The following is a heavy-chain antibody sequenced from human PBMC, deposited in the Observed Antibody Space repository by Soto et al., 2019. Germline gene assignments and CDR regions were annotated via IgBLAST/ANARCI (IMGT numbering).Heavy chain of an antibody. CDR2: IIPIFGTA. D-gene: IGHD6-19*01. Sequence: GASVKVSCEASGCTFSSYAISCVRQAPGQGLEWMGGIIPIFGTANYAQKFQGRVTITADESTSTAYMELSSLRSEDTAVYYCARGNQKIAVAQPILNWFDPWGQGTLVTVSS. CDR1: GCTFSSYA. V-gene: IGHV1-69*13. J-gene: IGHJ5*02. CDR3: ARGNQKIAVAQPILNWFDP.